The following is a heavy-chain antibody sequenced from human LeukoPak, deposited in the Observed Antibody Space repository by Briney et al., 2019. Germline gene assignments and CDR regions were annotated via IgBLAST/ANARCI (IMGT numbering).Heavy chain of an antibody. V-gene: IGHV3-23*01. D-gene: IGHD1-26*01. CDR3: AKGGATTDY. J-gene: IGHJ4*02. CDR2: ISGSGGST. CDR1: GGSISSYY. Sequence: ETLSLTCTVSGGSISSYYWSWVRQAPGKGLEWVSAISGSGGSTYYADSVKGRFTISRDNSKNTLYLQMNSLRAEDTAVYYCAKGGATTDYWGQGTLVTVSS.